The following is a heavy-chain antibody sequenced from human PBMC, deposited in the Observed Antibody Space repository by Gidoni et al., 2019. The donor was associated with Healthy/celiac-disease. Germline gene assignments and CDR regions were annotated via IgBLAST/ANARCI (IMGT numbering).Heavy chain of an antibody. CDR1: GYTFTGYY. CDR3: ARDHTRGYCSGGSCYAPPAGY. V-gene: IGHV1-2*06. D-gene: IGHD2-15*01. Sequence: QVQLVQSGAEVTKPGASVQVSCRASGYTFTGYYMHWVRQAPGQGLEWMGRINPNSGGTNYAQKFQGRVTMTRDTSISTAYMELSRLRSDDTAVYYCARDHTRGYCSGGSCYAPPAGYWGQGTLVTVSS. CDR2: INPNSGGT. J-gene: IGHJ4*02.